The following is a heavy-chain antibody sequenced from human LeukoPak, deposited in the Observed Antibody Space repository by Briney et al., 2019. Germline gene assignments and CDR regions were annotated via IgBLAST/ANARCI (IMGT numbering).Heavy chain of an antibody. D-gene: IGHD3-22*01. Sequence: ASVKVSCKASGYTFTSYDINCVRQAPGLGLEWMGWMNFNSGNTGYAQKFQGRVTMTRNTSISTAYMELSSLRSEDTAVYYCARGGGAYYYDNSGYYRLGFDYWGQGTLVTVSS. CDR1: GYTFTSYD. CDR3: ARGGGAYYYDNSGYYRLGFDY. V-gene: IGHV1-8*01. CDR2: MNFNSGNT. J-gene: IGHJ4*02.